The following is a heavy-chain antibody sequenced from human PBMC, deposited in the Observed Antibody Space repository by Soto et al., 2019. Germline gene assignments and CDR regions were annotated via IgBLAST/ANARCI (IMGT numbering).Heavy chain of an antibody. J-gene: IGHJ4*02. CDR1: GGSTSSYY. CDR3: ARAWIYYDYVWGSYRPRYYFDY. CDR2: IYYSGST. D-gene: IGHD3-16*02. Sequence: SETLSLTCTVSGGSTSSYYWSWIRQPPGKGLEWIGYIYYSGSTNYNPSLKSRVTISVDTSKNQFSLKLSSVTAADTAVYYCARAWIYYDYVWGSYRPRYYFDYWGQGTLVTVSS. V-gene: IGHV4-59*01.